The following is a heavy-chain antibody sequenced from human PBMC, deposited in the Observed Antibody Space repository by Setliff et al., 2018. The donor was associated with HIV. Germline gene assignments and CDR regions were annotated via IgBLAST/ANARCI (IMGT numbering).Heavy chain of an antibody. J-gene: IGHJ4*02. V-gene: IGHV4-39*07. CDR1: GGSINRSPYY. D-gene: IGHD3-10*01. Sequence: SETLSLTCTVSGGSINRSPYYWGWIRQPPGKGLEWIASIFYSGSTYHNPSLKSRVTISVDTANNQFSLKLSSVTAADTAAYYCARGVRGVIIDWYYFDYWGQGTLVTVSS. CDR2: IFYSGST. CDR3: ARGVRGVIIDWYYFDY.